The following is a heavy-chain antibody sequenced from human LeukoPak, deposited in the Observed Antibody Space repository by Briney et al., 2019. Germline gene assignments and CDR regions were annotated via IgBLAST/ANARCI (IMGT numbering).Heavy chain of an antibody. V-gene: IGHV4-39*01. J-gene: IGHJ4*02. CDR3: ARRSPLVAVTTAHYYDY. CDR1: GDSISSSNCF. CDR2: ISYSGNT. D-gene: IGHD2-21*02. Sequence: PSETLSLTCTVSGDSISSSNCFWGWIRQPPGKGLEWIVEISYSGNTYYNPSLKSRVTISMDTSKNQFSLNLNSVTASDTTVYYCARRSPLVAVTTAHYYDYWGPGTLVTVSS.